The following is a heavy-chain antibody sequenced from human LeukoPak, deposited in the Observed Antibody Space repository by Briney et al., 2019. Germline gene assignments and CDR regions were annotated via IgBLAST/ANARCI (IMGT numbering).Heavy chain of an antibody. D-gene: IGHD3-3*01. CDR1: GYTFTSYA. J-gene: IGHJ6*03. CDR3: AKDEAYYDFWSSGRFYYYMDV. CDR2: INADNGNT. Sequence: ASVKVSCKASGYTFTSYAMHWVRQAPGQGLEWMGWINADNGNTKYSQKFQGRVTITRDTSASTAYMELSSLRAEDTAVYYCAKDEAYYDFWSSGRFYYYMDVWGKGTTVTVSS. V-gene: IGHV1-3*01.